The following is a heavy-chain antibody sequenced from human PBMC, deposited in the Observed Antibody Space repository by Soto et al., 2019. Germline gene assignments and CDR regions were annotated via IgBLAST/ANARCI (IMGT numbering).Heavy chain of an antibody. D-gene: IGHD3-9*01. CDR2: ISYDGSNK. V-gene: IGHV3-30-3*01. CDR3: ARDDGLIKAMGDNAFDI. J-gene: IGHJ3*02. CDR1: GFTFSSYA. Sequence: GGSLRLSCAASGFTFSSYAMHWVRQAPGKGLEWVAVISYDGSNKYYADSVKGRFTISRDNSKNTLYLQMNSLRAEDTAGYHCARDDGLIKAMGDNAFDIWCQGTMVTVSS.